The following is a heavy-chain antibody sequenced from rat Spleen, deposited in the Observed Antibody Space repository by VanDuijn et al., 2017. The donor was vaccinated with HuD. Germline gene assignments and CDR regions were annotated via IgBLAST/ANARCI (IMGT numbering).Heavy chain of an antibody. D-gene: IGHD1-4*01. CDR3: TTGVYPGNFDY. J-gene: IGHJ2*01. Sequence: EVQLVESGGGLVQPGRSLKISCTASGFIFRKYDMAWVRQAPTKGLEWVASISPSGGSTYYRDSVKGRFTISRDNAKSTLFLHMDSLRSEDTATYYCTTGVYPGNFDYWGQGVMVTVSS. CDR1: GFIFRKYD. CDR2: ISPSGGST. V-gene: IGHV5-27*01.